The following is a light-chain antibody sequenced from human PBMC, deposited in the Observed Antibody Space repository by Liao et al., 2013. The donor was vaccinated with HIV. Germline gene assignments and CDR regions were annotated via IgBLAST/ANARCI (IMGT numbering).Light chain of an antibody. CDR3: QVWDGDFPV. J-gene: IGLJ2*01. CDR2: YDK. Sequence: SYELTQSPSVSVAPGETARIPCGGNNIGSKSVHWYQQKPGQAPELVIHYDKDRPSGIPERFSGSNSGNTATLTITRVEAGDEADYYCQVWDGDFPVFGGGTKLTVL. V-gene: IGLV3-21*04. CDR1: NIGSKS.